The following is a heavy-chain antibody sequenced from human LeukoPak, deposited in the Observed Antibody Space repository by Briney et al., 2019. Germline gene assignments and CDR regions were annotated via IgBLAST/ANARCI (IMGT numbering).Heavy chain of an antibody. V-gene: IGHV3-11*04. Sequence: GGSLRLSCEASGFTFSDPYMSWIRPAPGKGLECLSYISGSGTDINYADSVRGRFTISRDNAKNLLYLQMNDLRVEDTAVYYCARTARHLDYWGQGTLVTVSS. D-gene: IGHD5-18*01. CDR1: GFTFSDPY. J-gene: IGHJ4*02. CDR2: ISGSGTDI. CDR3: ARTARHLDY.